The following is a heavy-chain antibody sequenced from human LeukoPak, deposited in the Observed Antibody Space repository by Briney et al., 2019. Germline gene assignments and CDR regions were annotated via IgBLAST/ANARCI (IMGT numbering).Heavy chain of an antibody. CDR3: ARAILADTAMVNSNAFDI. D-gene: IGHD5-18*01. Sequence: GASVKVSCKASGYTFTGYYMHWVRQAPGQGLEWMGWINPNGGGTNYAQKFQGRVTMTRDTSISTAYMELSRLRSDDTAVYYCARAILADTAMVNSNAFDIWGQGTMVTVSS. CDR1: GYTFTGYY. CDR2: INPNGGGT. J-gene: IGHJ3*02. V-gene: IGHV1-2*02.